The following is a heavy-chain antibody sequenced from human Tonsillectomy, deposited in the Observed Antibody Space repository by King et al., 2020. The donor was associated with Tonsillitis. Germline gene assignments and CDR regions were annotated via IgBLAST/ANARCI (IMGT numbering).Heavy chain of an antibody. D-gene: IGHD3-10*01. J-gene: IGHJ6*02. V-gene: IGHV3-48*01. CDR1: GFTFSSNS. Sequence: VQLVESGGGLVQPGGSLRLSCAASGFTFSSNSMNWVRQAPGKGLEWISYISSGSSTIYNADSAKGRFTISRDNAKNSLFLQMNSLRAGDTAVYYCASSYGSGSHYYYYFGMDVWGQGTTVTVSS. CDR3: ASSYGSGSHYYYYFGMDV. CDR2: ISSGSSTI.